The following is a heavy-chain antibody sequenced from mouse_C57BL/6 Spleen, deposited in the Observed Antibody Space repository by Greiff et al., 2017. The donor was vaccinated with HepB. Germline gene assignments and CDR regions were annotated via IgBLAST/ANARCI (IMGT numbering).Heavy chain of an antibody. Sequence: EVQLQQSGPELVKPGASVKISCKASGYTFTDYYMNWVKQSHGKSLEWIGDINPNNGGTSYNQKFKGKATLTVDKSSSTAYMERRSLTSEDSAVYYCARRGDGYSYAMDYWGQGTSVTVSS. V-gene: IGHV1-26*01. CDR2: INPNNGGT. D-gene: IGHD2-3*01. CDR1: GYTFTDYY. J-gene: IGHJ4*01. CDR3: ARRGDGYSYAMDY.